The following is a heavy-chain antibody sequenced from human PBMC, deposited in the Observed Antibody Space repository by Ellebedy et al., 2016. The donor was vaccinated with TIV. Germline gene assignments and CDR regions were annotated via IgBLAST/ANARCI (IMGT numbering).Heavy chain of an antibody. V-gene: IGHV3-23*01. CDR2: ISGSGGST. CDR1: GFTFSSYW. J-gene: IGHJ4*02. Sequence: GGSLRLSXAASGFTFSSYWMSWVRQAPGKGLEWVSAISGSGGSTYYADSVKGRFTISRDNSKNTLYLQMNSLRAEDTAVYYCAKRKYYGSGSYDDWGQGTLVTVSS. D-gene: IGHD3-10*01. CDR3: AKRKYYGSGSYDD.